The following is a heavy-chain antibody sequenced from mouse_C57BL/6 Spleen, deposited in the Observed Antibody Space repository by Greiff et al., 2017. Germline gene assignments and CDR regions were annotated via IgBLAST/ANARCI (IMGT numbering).Heavy chain of an antibody. Sequence: QVQLQQSGPGLVQPSQSLSITCTASGFSLTSYGVHWVRQSPGKGLEWLGVIWRGGSTDYNAAFMSRLSITKDNSKSQVFFKMNSLQADDTAIYYCAKSLYGSNYYYAMDYWGQGTSVTVSS. CDR3: AKSLYGSNYYYAMDY. J-gene: IGHJ4*01. CDR2: IWRGGST. D-gene: IGHD1-1*01. CDR1: GFSLTSYG. V-gene: IGHV2-5*01.